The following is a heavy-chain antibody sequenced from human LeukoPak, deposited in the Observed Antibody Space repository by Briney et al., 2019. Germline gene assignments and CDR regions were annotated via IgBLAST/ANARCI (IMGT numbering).Heavy chain of an antibody. CDR3: ATPLDYYDSSGYHQGGD. V-gene: IGHV3-7*03. CDR2: IKQDGNKK. D-gene: IGHD3-22*01. CDR1: GFTFSSHW. J-gene: IGHJ4*02. Sequence: GGSLRLSCAASGFTFSSHWMTWVRQAPGKGLEWVANIKQDGNKKNYADSVKGRFTISRDNAKNSLYLQMNSLRAEDTAVYYCATPLDYYDSSGYHQGGDWGQGTLVTVSS.